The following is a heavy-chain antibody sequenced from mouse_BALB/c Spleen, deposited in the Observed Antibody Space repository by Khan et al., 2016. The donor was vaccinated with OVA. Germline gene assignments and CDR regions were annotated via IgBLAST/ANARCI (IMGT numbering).Heavy chain of an antibody. Sequence: QMQLEESGPGLVAPSQSLSITCTVSGFSLSRYKIHWVRQPPGKGLEWLGMIWGGGTTDYNSTLKSRLSISKDNSKSQVFLEMNSLQTEDTAMYYCARAYYRYDGYYAMDYWGQGTSVTVSS. J-gene: IGHJ4*01. CDR1: GFSLSRYK. CDR2: IWGGGTT. V-gene: IGHV2-6-4*01. CDR3: ARAYYRYDGYYAMDY. D-gene: IGHD2-14*01.